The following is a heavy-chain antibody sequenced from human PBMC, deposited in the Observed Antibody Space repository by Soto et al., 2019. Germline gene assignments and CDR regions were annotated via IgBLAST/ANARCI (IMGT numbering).Heavy chain of an antibody. Sequence: SETLSLTCTVSGGSIRSYYWSWIRQAPGKGLEWIGYLYNSGSTVYNPSLKSRVTISVDTSKNQFSLKLSSVTAADTAVYYCARSPGYSYGRRYYYGMDVWGQGTTVTVSS. V-gene: IGHV4-59*01. D-gene: IGHD5-18*01. J-gene: IGHJ6*02. CDR2: LYNSGST. CDR1: GGSIRSYY. CDR3: ARSPGYSYGRRYYYGMDV.